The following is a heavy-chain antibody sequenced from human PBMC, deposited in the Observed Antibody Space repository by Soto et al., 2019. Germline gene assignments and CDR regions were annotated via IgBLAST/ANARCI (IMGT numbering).Heavy chain of an antibody. CDR1: GGSVSSGSYY. Sequence: SETLSLTCTVSGGSVSSGSYYWSWIRQPPGKGLEWIGYIYYSGSTNYNPSLKSRVTISVDTSKNQFSLKLSSVTAADTAVYYCARDNYPRADALNCFDPWGQGTLAPVSS. D-gene: IGHD3-10*01. J-gene: IGHJ5*02. V-gene: IGHV4-61*01. CDR2: IYYSGST. CDR3: ARDNYPRADALNCFDP.